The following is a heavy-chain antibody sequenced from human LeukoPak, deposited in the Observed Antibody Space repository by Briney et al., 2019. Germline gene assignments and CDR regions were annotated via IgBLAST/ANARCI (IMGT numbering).Heavy chain of an antibody. CDR1: GGTFSSYA. J-gene: IGHJ6*02. Sequence: SVKVSCKASGGTFSSYAISWVRQAPGQGLEWMGGIIPIFGTANYAQKFQGRVTITADESTSTAYMELSSLRSEDTAVYYCARSYYDSSGYFRTYYYYGMDVWGQGATVTVSS. D-gene: IGHD3-22*01. CDR3: ARSYYDSSGYFRTYYYYGMDV. V-gene: IGHV1-69*13. CDR2: IIPIFGTA.